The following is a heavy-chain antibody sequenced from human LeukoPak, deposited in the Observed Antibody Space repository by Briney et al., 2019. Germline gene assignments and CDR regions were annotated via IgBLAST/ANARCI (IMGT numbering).Heavy chain of an antibody. CDR1: GYTFTIYY. CDR3: ARDPTYGDYGGFFDY. D-gene: IGHD4-17*01. Sequence: ASVTVSFKGSGYTFTIYYMHWVRQAPGQGLEWMGLINASGGSTSYAQKVQGRVTITRDTSTRTVYMELSSLRSEDTAVYYCARDPTYGDYGGFFDYWGQGTLVTVSS. CDR2: INASGGST. V-gene: IGHV1-46*01. J-gene: IGHJ4*02.